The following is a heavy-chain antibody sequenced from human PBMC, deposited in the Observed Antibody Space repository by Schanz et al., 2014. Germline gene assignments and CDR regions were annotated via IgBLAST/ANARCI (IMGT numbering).Heavy chain of an antibody. J-gene: IGHJ4*02. CDR1: GFTFNNYG. D-gene: IGHD2-2*01. V-gene: IGHV3-23*04. Sequence: VQVVESGGGVVQPGRSLRLSCVASGFTFNNYGMHWVRQAPGKGLEWVSAINGNGGITYYADPVKGRFTISRDNSKNTLYLQMKSLRVEDAAVYYCAKVAPAAAYLDSWGLGTLVTVSS. CDR3: AKVAPAAAYLDS. CDR2: INGNGGIT.